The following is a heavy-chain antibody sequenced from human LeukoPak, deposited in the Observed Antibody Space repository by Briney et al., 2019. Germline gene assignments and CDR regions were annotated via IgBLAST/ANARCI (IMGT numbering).Heavy chain of an antibody. V-gene: IGHV1-69*13. CDR2: IIPIFGTA. CDR1: GGTFSSYA. J-gene: IGHJ4*02. D-gene: IGHD3-10*01. CDR3: ARAYTHFGESYYFDY. Sequence: ASVKASCKASGGTFSSYAISWVRQAPGQGLEWMGGIIPIFGTANYAQKFQGRVTITADESTSTAYMELSSLRSEDTAVYYCARAYTHFGESYYFDYWGQGTLVTVSS.